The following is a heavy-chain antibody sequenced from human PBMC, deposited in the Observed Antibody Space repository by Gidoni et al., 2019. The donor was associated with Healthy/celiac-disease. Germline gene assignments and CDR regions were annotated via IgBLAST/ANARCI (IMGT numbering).Heavy chain of an antibody. J-gene: IGHJ4*02. Sequence: MKGRFTISRDNAKNSLYLQMNSLRAEDTALYYCAKEDGSSHWGQGTLVTVSS. CDR3: AKEDGSSH. V-gene: IGHV3-9*01. D-gene: IGHD1-26*01.